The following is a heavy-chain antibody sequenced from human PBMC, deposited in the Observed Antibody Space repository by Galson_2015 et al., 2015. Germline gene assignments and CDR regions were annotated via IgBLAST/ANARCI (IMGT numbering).Heavy chain of an antibody. D-gene: IGHD3-10*01. V-gene: IGHV3-9*01. Sequence: SLRLSCAASGFTFDDYAMHWVRHAPGKGLEWVSGISWNSGSIGYADSVKGRFTISRDNAKNSLYLQMNSLRAEDTALYYCAKLWFGEEAFEIWGQGTMVTVSS. J-gene: IGHJ3*02. CDR1: GFTFDDYA. CDR3: AKLWFGEEAFEI. CDR2: ISWNSGSI.